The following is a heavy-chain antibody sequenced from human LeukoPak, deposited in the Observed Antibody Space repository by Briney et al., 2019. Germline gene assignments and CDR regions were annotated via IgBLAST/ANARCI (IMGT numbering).Heavy chain of an antibody. D-gene: IGHD6-13*01. CDR2: INTNTGSP. Sequence: GASVKVSCKASGYTFTSYAMNWVRQAPGHGLEWMGWINTNTGSPTYAQAFTARFVFSLDTSVSTAYLQISRLKSEDTAVYYCARDSSSWYGGWFDPWGQGTLVTVSS. CDR1: GYTFTSYA. J-gene: IGHJ5*02. CDR3: ARDSSSWYGGWFDP. V-gene: IGHV7-4-1*02.